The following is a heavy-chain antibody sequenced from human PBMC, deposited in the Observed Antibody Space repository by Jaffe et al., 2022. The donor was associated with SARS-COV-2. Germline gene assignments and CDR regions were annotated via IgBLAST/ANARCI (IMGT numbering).Heavy chain of an antibody. Sequence: QVQLVQSGGGVVQPGRSLRLSCAASGFTFSSSAMHWVRLGPGKGLEWVALISYDKSNQFYADSVKGRFTISRDDSKKTLFLQMDSLRAEDTAVYYCARGSNYCSGGTCYSDTFNSWYFDLWGRGTLVTVSS. D-gene: IGHD2-15*01. V-gene: IGHV3-30-3*01. CDR3: ARGSNYCSGGTCYSDTFNSWYFDL. J-gene: IGHJ2*01. CDR2: ISYDKSNQ. CDR1: GFTFSSSA.